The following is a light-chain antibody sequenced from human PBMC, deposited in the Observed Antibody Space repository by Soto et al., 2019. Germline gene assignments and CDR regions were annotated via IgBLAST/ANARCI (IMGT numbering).Light chain of an antibody. V-gene: IGKV3-20*01. J-gene: IGKJ2*01. CDR3: QQYGSSPPYT. Sequence: EIVLTQSPGTLSLSPGERATLSCRASQSVSSSYLAWYQQKPGQAPRLHIYGASRRATGIPDRFSGSGSGTDFTLTISRLETEDFAVYYCQQYGSSPPYTFGQGTKLEIK. CDR1: QSVSSSY. CDR2: GAS.